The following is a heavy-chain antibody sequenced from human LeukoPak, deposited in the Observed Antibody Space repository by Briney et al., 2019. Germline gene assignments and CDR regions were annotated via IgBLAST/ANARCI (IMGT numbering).Heavy chain of an antibody. Sequence: ASVKVSCKASGGTFSSYAISWVRQAPGQGLEWMGGIIPIFGTANYAQKFQGRVTITADKSTSTAYMELSSLRSEDTAVYYCRLVVITTPAQDDAFDIWGQETMVTVSS. CDR2: IIPIFGTA. V-gene: IGHV1-69*06. D-gene: IGHD3-22*01. J-gene: IGHJ3*02. CDR1: GGTFSSYA. CDR3: RLVVITTPAQDDAFDI.